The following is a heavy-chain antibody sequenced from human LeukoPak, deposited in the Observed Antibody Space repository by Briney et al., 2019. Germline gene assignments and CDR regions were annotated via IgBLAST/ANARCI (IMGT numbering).Heavy chain of an antibody. CDR3: AREGYSDAFDI. Sequence: GGSLRLSCAASGFTFSSYEMNWVRQAPGKGLEWVSYISSSGSTIYYADSVEGRFTISRDNAKNSLYLQMNSLRAEDTAVYYCAREGYSDAFDIWGQGTMVTVSS. V-gene: IGHV3-48*03. CDR1: GFTFSSYE. D-gene: IGHD5-18*01. J-gene: IGHJ3*02. CDR2: ISSSGSTI.